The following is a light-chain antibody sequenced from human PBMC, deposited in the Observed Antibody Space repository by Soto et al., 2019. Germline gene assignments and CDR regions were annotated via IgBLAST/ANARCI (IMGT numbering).Light chain of an antibody. CDR2: DVT. CDR1: SSDVGGYNY. Sequence: QSALTQPASVSGSPGQSITISCTGTSSDVGGYNYVSWYQQHPGKAPKLMIFDVTYRPSGVSNRFSGSKSGNTASLTISGLQPEDEADYYCSSYTSNSTLEVFGGRTKLTVL. V-gene: IGLV2-14*01. CDR3: SSYTSNSTLEV. J-gene: IGLJ2*01.